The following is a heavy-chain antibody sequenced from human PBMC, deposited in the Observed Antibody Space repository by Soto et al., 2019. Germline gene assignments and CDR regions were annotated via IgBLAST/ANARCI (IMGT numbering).Heavy chain of an antibody. Sequence: ASVKVSCKASGGTFSSYAISWVRQAPGQGLEWMGGIIPIFGTANYAQKFQGRVTITADKSTSTAYMELSSLRSEDTAMYYCASDTAMVNGDYWGQGTLVTVSS. CDR1: GGTFSSYA. J-gene: IGHJ4*02. CDR3: ASDTAMVNGDY. D-gene: IGHD5-18*01. V-gene: IGHV1-69*06. CDR2: IIPIFGTA.